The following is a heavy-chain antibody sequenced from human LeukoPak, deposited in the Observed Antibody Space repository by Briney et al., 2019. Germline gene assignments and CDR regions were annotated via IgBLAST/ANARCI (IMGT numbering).Heavy chain of an antibody. D-gene: IGHD3-10*01. V-gene: IGHV3-15*01. CDR3: TTDYGSGSRIDY. CDR2: IKSKTDGGTT. J-gene: IGHJ4*02. Sequence: GGSLRLSCAASGFTFSNAWMSWVRQAPGKGLEWVGRIKSKTDGGTTDYAAPVKGRFTISRDDSKNTLFLQMNSLKTEDTAEYYCTTDYGSGSRIDYWGQGTLVTVSS. CDR1: GFTFSNAW.